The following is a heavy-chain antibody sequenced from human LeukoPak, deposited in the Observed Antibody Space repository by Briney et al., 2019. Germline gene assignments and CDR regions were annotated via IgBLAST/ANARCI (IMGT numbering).Heavy chain of an antibody. CDR1: GYTFTSYA. V-gene: IGHV1-3*01. J-gene: IGHJ5*02. CDR2: INAGNGNT. Sequence: GASVKVSCKASGYTFTSYAMHWVRQAPGQRLEWMGWINAGNGNTKYSQKFQGRVTITTGESTSTAYMELSSLRSEDTAVYYCARVVDFWSGYPGWFDPWGQGTLVTVSS. D-gene: IGHD3-3*01. CDR3: ARVVDFWSGYPGWFDP.